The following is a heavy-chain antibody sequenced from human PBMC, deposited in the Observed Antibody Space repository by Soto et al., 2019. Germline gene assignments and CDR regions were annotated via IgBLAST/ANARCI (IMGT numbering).Heavy chain of an antibody. CDR3: AKSSYTSGWYAAPD. Sequence: GSLRLSCAASGFRFGYYAMGWVRQAPGKGLEWVSSISDSGRNTNYADSVKGRFTISRDNSKNILYLQMSSLRPEDTAVYYCAKSSYTSGWYAAPDWGQGTLVTVSS. J-gene: IGHJ4*02. D-gene: IGHD6-19*01. CDR1: GFRFGYYA. CDR2: ISDSGRNT. V-gene: IGHV3-23*01.